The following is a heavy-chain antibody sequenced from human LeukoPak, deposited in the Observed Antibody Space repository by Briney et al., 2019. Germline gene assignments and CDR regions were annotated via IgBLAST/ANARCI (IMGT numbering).Heavy chain of an antibody. D-gene: IGHD1-1*01. CDR1: GYTFTGYY. CDR2: INPNSGGT. CDR3: ARAYNWNDRYYYYYGMDV. J-gene: IGHJ6*02. Sequence: GASVKVSCKASGYTFTGYYMHWVRQAPGQGLEWMGWINPNSGGTNYAQKFQGRVTMTSGTSISTAYMELSRLRSDDTAVYYCARAYNWNDRYYYYYGMDVWGQGTMVTVSS. V-gene: IGHV1-2*02.